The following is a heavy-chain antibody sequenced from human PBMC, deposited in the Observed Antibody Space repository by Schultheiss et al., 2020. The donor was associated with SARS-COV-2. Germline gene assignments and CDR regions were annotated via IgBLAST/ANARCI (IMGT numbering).Heavy chain of an antibody. J-gene: IGHJ4*02. CDR2: INHSGST. Sequence: SETLSLTCTVSGGSISSSSYYWSWIRQPPGKGLEWIGEINHSGSTNYNPSLKSRVTISVDTSKNQFSLKLSSVTAEDTAVYYCAREHGGTQGYWGQGTLVTVSS. V-gene: IGHV4-61*01. CDR3: AREHGGTQGY. CDR1: GGSISSSSYY. D-gene: IGHD4-23*01.